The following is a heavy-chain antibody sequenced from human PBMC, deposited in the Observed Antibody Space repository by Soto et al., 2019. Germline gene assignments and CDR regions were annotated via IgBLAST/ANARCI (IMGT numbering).Heavy chain of an antibody. V-gene: IGHV3-21*01. J-gene: IGHJ4*02. Sequence: LRLSCAASGFTFTRYSMNWVRQAPGKGLEWVSSISSTTNYIYYADSMKGRFTVSRDNAKNSVYLEMNSLSAEDTALYYCARESEDLTSNFDYWGQGTLVTVS. CDR2: ISSTTNYI. CDR1: GFTFTRYS. CDR3: ARESEDLTSNFDY.